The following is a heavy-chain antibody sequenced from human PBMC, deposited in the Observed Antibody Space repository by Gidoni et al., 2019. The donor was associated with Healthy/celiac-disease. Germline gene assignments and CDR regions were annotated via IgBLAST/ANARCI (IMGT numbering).Heavy chain of an antibody. CDR3: ARVWDGYGRTSQGRPHYYYYGMDV. Sequence: QVQLVQSGAEVKKPGASVKVSCKASGYTFTSYGISWVRQAPGQGLEWMGWISAYNGNTNYAQKLQGRVTMTTDTSTSTAYMELRSLRSDDTAVYYCARVWDGYGRTSQGRPHYYYYGMDVWGQGTTVTVSS. J-gene: IGHJ6*02. CDR2: ISAYNGNT. D-gene: IGHD5-18*01. V-gene: IGHV1-18*01. CDR1: GYTFTSYG.